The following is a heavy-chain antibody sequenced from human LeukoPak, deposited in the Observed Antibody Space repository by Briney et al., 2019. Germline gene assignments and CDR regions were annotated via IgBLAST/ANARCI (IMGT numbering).Heavy chain of an antibody. CDR2: ILFDGSNT. D-gene: IGHD3-10*01. CDR3: ARQKLSGTYLPDY. Sequence: GGSLRLSCAASGFTFSNFNMHWVRQSPGKGLEWVAFILFDGSNTKYEDSVKGRFTVSRDNSKNTLYLQMNTLRTEDTAVHYCARQKLSGTYLPDYWGQGTLVTVSS. CDR1: GFTFSNFN. V-gene: IGHV3-30*02. J-gene: IGHJ4*02.